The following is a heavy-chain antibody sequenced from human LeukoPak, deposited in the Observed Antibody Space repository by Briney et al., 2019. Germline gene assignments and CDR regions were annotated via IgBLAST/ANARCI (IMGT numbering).Heavy chain of an antibody. D-gene: IGHD1-26*01. Sequence: TGGSLRLSCAASGFTFDDYGMSWVRQAPGKGLEWVSGINWNGGSTGYADSVKGRFTISRDNAKNSLYLQMNSLRAEDTALYYCARDRGSYDAFDIWGQGTMVTVPS. CDR3: ARDRGSYDAFDI. CDR1: GFTFDDYG. J-gene: IGHJ3*02. CDR2: INWNGGST. V-gene: IGHV3-20*04.